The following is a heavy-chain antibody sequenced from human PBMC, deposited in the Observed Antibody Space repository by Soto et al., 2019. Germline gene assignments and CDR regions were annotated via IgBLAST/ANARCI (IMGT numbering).Heavy chain of an antibody. CDR2: IYWDDDK. CDR1: GFSLTTSGVG. Sequence: QITLKESGPTRVKPTQTLALTCTFSGFSLTTSGVGVGWSRETPGKALEWLAVIYWDDDKRYNPSLKHRLTITMDTSKNQVVLIMSDMYPVDTATYFCAHRGYMYGNWDHGYFDYWGQGILVTVSS. D-gene: IGHD5-18*01. CDR3: AHRGYMYGNWDHGYFDY. J-gene: IGHJ4*02. V-gene: IGHV2-5*02.